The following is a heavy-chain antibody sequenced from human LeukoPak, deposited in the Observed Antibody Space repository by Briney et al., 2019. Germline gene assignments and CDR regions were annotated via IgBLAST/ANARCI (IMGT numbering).Heavy chain of an antibody. CDR2: IKQDGSEK. V-gene: IGHV3-7*01. J-gene: IGHJ6*03. CDR1: GFTFSSYA. CDR3: AKRRGYYYTDV. Sequence: GGSLRLSYAASGFTFSSYAMHWVRQAPGKGLEWVANIKQDGSEKYYVDSVKGRFTISRDNAKNSLYLQMNSLRAEDTAVYYCAKRRGYYYTDVWGKGTTVTVSS.